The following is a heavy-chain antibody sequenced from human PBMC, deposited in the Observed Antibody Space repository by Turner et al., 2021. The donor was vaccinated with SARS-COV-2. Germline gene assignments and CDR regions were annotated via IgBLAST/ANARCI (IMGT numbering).Heavy chain of an antibody. CDR3: AKESNFDY. V-gene: IGHV3-30*18. Sequence: QVQLMESGGGVVQPGRSLRLSCAASGFTFSSYGMHWVRQAPGKGLEWVALISYDGSNKDYADSVKGRFTISRDNSKNTLYLQMNSLRAEDTAVYYCAKESNFDYWGQGTLVTVSS. CDR2: ISYDGSNK. J-gene: IGHJ4*02. CDR1: GFTFSSYG.